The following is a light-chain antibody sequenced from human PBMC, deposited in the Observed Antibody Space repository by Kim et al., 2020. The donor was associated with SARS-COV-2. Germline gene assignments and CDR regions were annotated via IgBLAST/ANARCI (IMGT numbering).Light chain of an antibody. CDR3: CSYAGSSSWV. V-gene: IGLV2-23*02. CDR1: IYNL. J-gene: IGLJ3*02. Sequence: QSALTQPASVSGSLGQSITISCTGTIYNLVSWYQQHPGKAPKLMIFEVTKRPSGVSNRLSGPKSGNTASLTISGLQAEDEADYYCCSYAGSSSWVFG. CDR2: EVT.